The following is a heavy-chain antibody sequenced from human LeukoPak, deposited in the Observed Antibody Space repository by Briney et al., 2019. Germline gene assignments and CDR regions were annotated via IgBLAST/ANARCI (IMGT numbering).Heavy chain of an antibody. CDR1: GGTFSSYT. CDR2: IIPILGIA. D-gene: IGHD2-2*01. Sequence: GSSVKVSCKASGGTFSSYTISWVRQAPGQGLEWMGRIIPILGIANYAQKFQGRVTITADKSTSTAYMELSSLRSEDTAVYYCARKVEYCSSTSCYLDYWGQGTLDTVSS. V-gene: IGHV1-69*02. J-gene: IGHJ4*02. CDR3: ARKVEYCSSTSCYLDY.